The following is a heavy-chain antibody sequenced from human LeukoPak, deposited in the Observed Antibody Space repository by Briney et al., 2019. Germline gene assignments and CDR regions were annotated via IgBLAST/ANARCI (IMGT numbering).Heavy chain of an antibody. CDR3: ARGTAGYHSSYFDY. J-gene: IGHJ4*02. CDR1: GFTVSSNY. Sequence: GGSLRLSCAASGFTVSSNYMSWVRQAPGKGLEWVSVIYSGDNTFYADSVKGRFTISRDNSKNTLFLQMNGLRADDTAMYYCARGTAGYHSSYFDYWGQGTLVTVSS. V-gene: IGHV3-53*01. CDR2: IYSGDNT. D-gene: IGHD3-16*02.